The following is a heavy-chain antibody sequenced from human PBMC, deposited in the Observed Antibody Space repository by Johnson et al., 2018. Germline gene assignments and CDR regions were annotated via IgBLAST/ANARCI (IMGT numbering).Heavy chain of an antibody. Sequence: QLVESGGGVVQPGXSLRXSSXASGFTFSSYDIHWVRQAPGKGLEWVAVIWYDGSNKYYADSVKARFTISRDNSKNTLYLQMNSLRAEDTAVYYCARGHTSSWSSLHYWGQGTLVTVSS. CDR1: GFTFSSYD. J-gene: IGHJ4*02. CDR3: ARGHTSSWSSLHY. CDR2: IWYDGSNK. V-gene: IGHV3-33*01. D-gene: IGHD6-13*01.